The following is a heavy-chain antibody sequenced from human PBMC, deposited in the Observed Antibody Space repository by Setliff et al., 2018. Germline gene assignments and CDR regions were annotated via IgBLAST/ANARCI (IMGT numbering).Heavy chain of an antibody. CDR1: GLSYINDW. Sequence: GSLRLSCTASGLSYINDWVSWVRQAPGKGLEWLASINPHGSEKYYVDSVRGRFIISRANAKNSLYLHMNSLRADDTAVYYCSRDVYDFRTGQADPWGQGTLVTVSS. J-gene: IGHJ5*02. V-gene: IGHV3-7*01. D-gene: IGHD3-3*01. CDR3: SRDVYDFRTGQADP. CDR2: INPHGSEK.